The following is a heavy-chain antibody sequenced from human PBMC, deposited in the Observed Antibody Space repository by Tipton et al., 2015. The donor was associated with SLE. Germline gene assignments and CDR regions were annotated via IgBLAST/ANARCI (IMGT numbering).Heavy chain of an antibody. D-gene: IGHD2-2*01. CDR1: GYTFMGYY. V-gene: IGHV1-2*02. J-gene: IGHJ4*02. CDR2: INPNSGDT. Sequence: QLVQSGPEVKKPGASVKVSCKASGYTFMGYYMHWVRQAPGQGLEWMGWINPNSGDTNFARKFQDRLTMTRDMSISTAYMELSRLRSDDTAVYYCVSALTSVAYWGQGTLVSVSS. CDR3: VSALTSVAY.